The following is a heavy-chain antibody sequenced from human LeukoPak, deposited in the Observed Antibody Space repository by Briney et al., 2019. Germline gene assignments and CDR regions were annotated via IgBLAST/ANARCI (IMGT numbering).Heavy chain of an antibody. Sequence: PSETLSLTCTVSGGSISSSSYYWGWIRQPPGKGLEWIGSIYYSGSTYYNPSLKSRVTISVDTSKNQFSLKLSSVTAADTAVYYWARHLVVRGVKGWFDPWGQGTLVTVSS. V-gene: IGHV4-39*01. D-gene: IGHD3-10*01. CDR1: GGSISSSSYY. CDR2: IYYSGST. J-gene: IGHJ5*02. CDR3: ARHLVVRGVKGWFDP.